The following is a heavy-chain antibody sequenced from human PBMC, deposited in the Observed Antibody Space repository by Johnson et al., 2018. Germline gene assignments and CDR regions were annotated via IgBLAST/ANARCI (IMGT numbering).Heavy chain of an antibody. CDR3: AAFCSGGSCPDY. V-gene: IGHV4-59*01. D-gene: IGHD2-15*01. Sequence: QVQLQESGPGLVKPSETLSVTCSVSAGSMSSYYWTWIRQPPGKGLEWIGFIHHTGDTNYNPSLKSRVTMLMDTSKQQISLRLTSVTPADTAIYYWAAFCSGGSCPDYWGQGTLVTVSS. J-gene: IGHJ4*02. CDR1: AGSMSSYY. CDR2: IHHTGDT.